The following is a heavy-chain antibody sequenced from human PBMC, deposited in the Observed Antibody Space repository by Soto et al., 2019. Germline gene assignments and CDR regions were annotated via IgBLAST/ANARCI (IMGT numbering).Heavy chain of an antibody. CDR1: GGSISSSSYY. Sequence: QLQLQESGPGLVKPSETLSLSCTVSGGSISSSSYYWGWIRQPPGKGLEWIGSIYYSGSTYYNPALKSRVTISVDTSKNQCSLKLSSVPAADTAVYYCARHHYYDSSGYSDAFDIWGQGTMVTVSS. J-gene: IGHJ3*02. D-gene: IGHD3-22*01. CDR3: ARHHYYDSSGYSDAFDI. CDR2: IYYSGST. V-gene: IGHV4-39*01.